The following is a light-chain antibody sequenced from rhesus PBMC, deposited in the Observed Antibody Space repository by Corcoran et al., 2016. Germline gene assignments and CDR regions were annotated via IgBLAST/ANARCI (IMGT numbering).Light chain of an antibody. CDR1: ESVGSY. J-gene: IGKJ1*01. Sequence: EIVMTQSPGTLSLSPGETATLSCRASESVGSYLAWFQQKPGRAPKLLGHDAYFMATGIPDRFSGSGSRTDFTLTISSLGPEDVGTYHCQQYNDLLPTFGQGTKVKIK. CDR2: DAY. CDR3: QQYNDLLPT. V-gene: IGKV3-40*03.